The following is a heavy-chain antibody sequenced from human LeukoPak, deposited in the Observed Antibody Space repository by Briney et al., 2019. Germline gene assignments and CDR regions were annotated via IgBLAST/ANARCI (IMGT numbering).Heavy chain of an antibody. V-gene: IGHV4-38-2*01. Sequence: SETLSLTCAVSGYSISSGYYWGWIRQPPGRGLEWIGSIYHSGSTYYNPSLKSRVTISVDTSKNQFSLKLSSVTAADTAVYYCARNIAAAGRSVWGKGTTVTVSS. CDR3: ARNIAAAGRSV. J-gene: IGHJ6*04. CDR1: GYSISSGYY. CDR2: IYHSGST. D-gene: IGHD6-13*01.